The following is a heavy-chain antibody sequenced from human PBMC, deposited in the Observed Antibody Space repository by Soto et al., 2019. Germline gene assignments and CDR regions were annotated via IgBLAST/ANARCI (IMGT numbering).Heavy chain of an antibody. CDR3: ARALAKGVAVAGQDY. D-gene: IGHD6-19*01. CDR2: IIPILGIA. J-gene: IGHJ4*02. V-gene: IGHV1-69*02. Sequence: QVQLVQSGAEVKKPGSSVKVSCKASGGTFSSYTISWVRQAPGQGLEWMGRIIPILGIANYAQKFQGRVTITADKSTSTADMELSSLRSEDTAVYYCARALAKGVAVAGQDYWGQGTLVTVSS. CDR1: GGTFSSYT.